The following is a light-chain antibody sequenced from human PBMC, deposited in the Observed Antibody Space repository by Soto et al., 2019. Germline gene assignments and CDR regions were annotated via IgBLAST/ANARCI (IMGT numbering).Light chain of an antibody. CDR2: EDS. CDR1: SSDVGKYNL. CDR3: CSYAGSSTYV. V-gene: IGLV2-23*01. Sequence: QSVLTQPASVSGSPGQSIPISCTGTSSDVGKYNLVSWYQQHPGKAPKLMIYEDSKRPSGVSNRFSGSKSGNTASLTISGLQAEDEADYYCCSYAGSSTYVFGTGTKLT. J-gene: IGLJ1*01.